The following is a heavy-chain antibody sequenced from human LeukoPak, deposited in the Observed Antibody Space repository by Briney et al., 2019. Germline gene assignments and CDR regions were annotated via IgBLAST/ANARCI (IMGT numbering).Heavy chain of an antibody. D-gene: IGHD3-3*01. CDR3: ARDNSYYDFWSGYSPEYNWFDP. CDR2: IYYSGST. J-gene: IGHJ5*02. Sequence: PSETLSLTCTVSGGSISSYYWSWIRQPPGKGLEWIGYIYYSGSTNYNPSLKSRVTISVDTSKNQFSLKLSSVTAADTAVYYCARDNSYYDFWSGYSPEYNWFDPWGQGTLVTVS. V-gene: IGHV4-59*01. CDR1: GGSISSYY.